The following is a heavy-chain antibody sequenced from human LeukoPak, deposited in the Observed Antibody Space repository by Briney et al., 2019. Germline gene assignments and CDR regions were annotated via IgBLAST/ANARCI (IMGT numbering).Heavy chain of an antibody. CDR1: GGSMSTYY. CDR3: ARLNGGY. CDR2: INYSGCT. J-gene: IGHJ4*02. V-gene: IGHV4-59*08. Sequence: SETLSLTCTVSGGSMSTYYWRWIRQPPGKGLEWIGYINYSGCTNYNPSLKSRVTISVDTSKNQFSLNLSSVTAADTAVYYCARLNGGYWGQGTLVTVSS. D-gene: IGHD2-8*01.